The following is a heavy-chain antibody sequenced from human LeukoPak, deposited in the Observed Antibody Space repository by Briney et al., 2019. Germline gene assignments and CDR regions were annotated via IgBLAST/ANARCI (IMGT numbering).Heavy chain of an antibody. V-gene: IGHV4-4*07. Sequence: SETLSLTCTVSGGSISSYYWSWIRQPAGKGLEWIGRIYTSGSTNYNPSLKSRVTMSVDTSKNQFSLKLSSVTAADTAVYYCARGYCSSTSCYIGGVYDYWGQGTLVTVSS. J-gene: IGHJ4*02. CDR2: IYTSGST. CDR3: ARGYCSSTSCYIGGVYDY. D-gene: IGHD2-2*02. CDR1: GGSISSYY.